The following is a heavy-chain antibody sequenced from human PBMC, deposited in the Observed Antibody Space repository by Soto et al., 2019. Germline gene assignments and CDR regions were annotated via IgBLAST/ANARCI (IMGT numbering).Heavy chain of an antibody. V-gene: IGHV4-30-2*01. J-gene: IGHJ5*02. CDR2: MYHTGSS. CDR3: ARYLGPTPWFDP. Sequence: PSETLSLTCTVSGTSVTSGDFSWAWIRQAPAKGLEWIGYMYHTGSSYYNPSLKSRITMSVDTSRNQFSLTLTYVTAADTALYYCARYLGPTPWFDPWGQGTLVTVSS. CDR1: GTSVTSGDFS. D-gene: IGHD2-15*01.